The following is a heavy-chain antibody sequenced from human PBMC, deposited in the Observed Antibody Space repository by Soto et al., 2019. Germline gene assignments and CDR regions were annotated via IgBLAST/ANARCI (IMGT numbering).Heavy chain of an antibody. CDR2: IDPSDSYT. J-gene: IGHJ4*02. CDR3: AREASGPVDY. Sequence: EVQVVQSGAEVKKPGESLRISCKGSGYTFTNYWISWVRQMPGKGLEWMGRIDPSDSYTNYSPSFQGHVTISTDKSINTAYLQWSSLKASDSAMYYGAREASGPVDYWGRGTQVTVSS. CDR1: GYTFTNYW. V-gene: IGHV5-10-1*03. D-gene: IGHD3-10*01.